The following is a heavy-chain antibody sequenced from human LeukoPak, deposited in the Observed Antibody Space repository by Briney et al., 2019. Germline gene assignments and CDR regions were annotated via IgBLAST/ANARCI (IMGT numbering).Heavy chain of an antibody. CDR1: GYTFTGYY. V-gene: IGHV1-46*01. CDR3: VGDILTGYYRPSGDY. CDR2: INPSGGST. J-gene: IGHJ4*02. D-gene: IGHD3-9*01. Sequence: ASVKVSCKASGYTFTGYYMHWVRQAPGQGLEWMGIINPSGGSTSYAQKFQGRVTMTEDTSTDTAYMELSSLRSEDTAVYYCVGDILTGYYRPSGDYWGQGTLVTVSS.